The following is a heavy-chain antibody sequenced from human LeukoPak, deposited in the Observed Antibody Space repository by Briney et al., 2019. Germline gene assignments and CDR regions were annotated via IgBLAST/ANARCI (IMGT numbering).Heavy chain of an antibody. D-gene: IGHD3-16*01. Sequence: GGSLRLPCAASGFTFSSYEMNWVCQAPGKGLEWVSYISSSGSTIYYADSVKGRFTISRDNAKNSLYLQMNSLRAEDTAMYYCAKDDDWGRYKHWGQGTLVTVSS. CDR1: GFTFSSYE. V-gene: IGHV3-48*03. CDR3: AKDDDWGRYKH. CDR2: ISSSGSTI. J-gene: IGHJ1*01.